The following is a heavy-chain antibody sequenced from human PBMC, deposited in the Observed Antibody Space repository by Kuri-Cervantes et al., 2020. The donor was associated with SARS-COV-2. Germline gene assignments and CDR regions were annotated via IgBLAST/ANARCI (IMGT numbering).Heavy chain of an antibody. J-gene: IGHJ4*02. V-gene: IGHV3-33*08. CDR2: IWYDGSNK. CDR1: GFTFSSYG. D-gene: IGHD3-3*01. CDR3: ARGSHRGSGYQNPPDY. Sequence: GESLKISCAASGFTFSSYGMHWVRQAPGKGLEWVAVIWYDGSNKYYADSVKGRFTISRDNSKNTLYLQMNSLRAEDTAVYYCARGSHRGSGYQNPPDYWGQGTLVTVSS.